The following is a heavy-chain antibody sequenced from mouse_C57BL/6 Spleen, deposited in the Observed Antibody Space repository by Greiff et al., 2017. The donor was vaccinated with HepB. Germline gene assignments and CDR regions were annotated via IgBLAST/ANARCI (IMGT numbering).Heavy chain of an antibody. CDR2: IYPGSGNT. CDR3: ARGVYGSRGDWYFDV. J-gene: IGHJ1*03. Sequence: QVQLKESGPELVKPGASVKISCKASGYTFTDYYINWVKQRPGQGLEWIGWIYPGSGNTKYNEKFKGKATLTVDTSSSTAYMQLSSLTSEDSAVYFCARGVYGSRGDWYFDVWGTGTTVTVSS. V-gene: IGHV1-84*01. CDR1: GYTFTDYY. D-gene: IGHD1-1*01.